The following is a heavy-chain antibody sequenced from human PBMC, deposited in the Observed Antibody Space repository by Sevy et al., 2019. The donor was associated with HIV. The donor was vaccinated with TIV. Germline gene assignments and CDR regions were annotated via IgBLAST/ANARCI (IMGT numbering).Heavy chain of an antibody. V-gene: IGHV3-33*01. CDR1: GFTFSSYA. D-gene: IGHD3-22*01. Sequence: GGSLRLSCAASGFTFSSYAMHWVRQAPGKGLEWVALIWYDGSNKYYADSVKGRFTISRDNSKNTLYLQMYSLGAEDTAVYYCVSGAYYYESRTENFDYWGQGTLVTVSS. J-gene: IGHJ4*02. CDR2: IWYDGSNK. CDR3: VSGAYYYESRTENFDY.